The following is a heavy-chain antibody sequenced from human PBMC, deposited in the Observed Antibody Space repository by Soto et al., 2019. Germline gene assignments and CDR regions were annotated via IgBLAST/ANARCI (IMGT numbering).Heavy chain of an antibody. J-gene: IGHJ6*03. V-gene: IGHV1-58*01. CDR3: ATRAPNMVRGVRYYYYYMDV. D-gene: IGHD3-10*01. CDR1: GFTFTSSA. CDR2: IVVGSGNT. Sequence: ASVKVSCKASGFTFTSSAVQWVRQARGQRLEWIGWIVVGSGNTNYAQKFQERVTITKDTSTSTAYMELSSLRSEDTAVYYCATRAPNMVRGVRYYYYYMDVWGKGTTVTVSS.